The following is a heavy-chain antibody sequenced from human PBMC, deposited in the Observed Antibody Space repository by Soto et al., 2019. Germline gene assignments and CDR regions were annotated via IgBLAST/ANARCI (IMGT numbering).Heavy chain of an antibody. CDR3: GRVYCRGGGCYRLDY. J-gene: IGHJ4*02. D-gene: IGHD2-15*01. CDR1: GFTFSSYW. V-gene: IGHV3-74*01. CDR2: INSDGSST. Sequence: EVQLVESGGGLVQPGGSLRLSCAASGFTFSSYWMHWVRQAPGKGLVWVSRINSDGSSTSYADSVKGRFTISRDNAKNGRYLEMNSLRAEDTAVYYCGRVYCRGGGCYRLDYWGQGTLVTVSS.